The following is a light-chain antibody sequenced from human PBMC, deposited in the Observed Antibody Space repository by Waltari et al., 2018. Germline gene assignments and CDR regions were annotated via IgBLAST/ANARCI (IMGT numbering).Light chain of an antibody. CDR1: SLRTSY. Sequence: SSELTQDPAVSVPLGQTVRFTCQGDSLRTSYASWYQLKPGQAPVLVIYGKDKRPSGVPDRFSASKSENTASLTISGLQAEDEADYYCCSYAGSITFWVFGGGTKLTVL. CDR2: GKD. J-gene: IGLJ3*02. V-gene: IGLV3-19*01. CDR3: CSYAGSITFWV.